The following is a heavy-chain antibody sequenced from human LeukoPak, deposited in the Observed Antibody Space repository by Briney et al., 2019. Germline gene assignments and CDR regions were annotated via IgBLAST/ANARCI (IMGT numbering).Heavy chain of an antibody. CDR1: GYTFTTYG. V-gene: IGHV1-18*01. CDR3: ARDWVVSVIAVAGGIDY. J-gene: IGHJ4*02. CDR2: ISAYNGNT. Sequence: ASVKVSCRASGYTFTTYGISWVRQAPGQGLEWMGWISAYNGNTNYAQKVQGRVTMTTDTSTNTAYMELRSLRSDDTAVYYCARDWVVSVIAVAGGIDYWGQGTLVTVSS. D-gene: IGHD6-19*01.